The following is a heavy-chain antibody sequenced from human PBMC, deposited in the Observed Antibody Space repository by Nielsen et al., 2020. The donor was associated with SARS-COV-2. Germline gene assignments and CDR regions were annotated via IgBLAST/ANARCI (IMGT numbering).Heavy chain of an antibody. CDR2: INHSGST. Sequence: SETLSLTCAVYGGSFSGYYWSWIRQPPGKGLEWIGEINHSGSTNYNPSLKSRVTISVDTSKNQFSLKLSSVTAADTAVYYCASGGPIAAAADYWGQGTLVTVSS. CDR3: ASGGPIAAAADY. J-gene: IGHJ4*02. CDR1: GGSFSGYY. D-gene: IGHD6-13*01. V-gene: IGHV4-34*01.